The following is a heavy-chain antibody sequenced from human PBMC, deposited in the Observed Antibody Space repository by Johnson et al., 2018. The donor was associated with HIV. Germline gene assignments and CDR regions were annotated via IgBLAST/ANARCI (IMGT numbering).Heavy chain of an antibody. V-gene: IGHV3-30*02. J-gene: IGHJ3*02. Sequence: QVQLVESGGGVVQPGGSLRLSCAASGFTFSSYGMHWVRQAPGKGLEWVAFIRYDGSNKYYEDSVKGRFTISRDNSKNTLYLQMNSLRAEDTAVYYCAKDAYSPGAFDIWGQGTMVTVSS. CDR3: AKDAYSPGAFDI. CDR1: GFTFSSYG. CDR2: IRYDGSNK. D-gene: IGHD2-21*01.